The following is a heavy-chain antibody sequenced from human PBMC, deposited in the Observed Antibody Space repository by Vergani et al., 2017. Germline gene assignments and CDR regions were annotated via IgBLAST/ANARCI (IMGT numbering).Heavy chain of an antibody. Sequence: QVQLVESGGGVVQPGRSLRLSCAASGFTFSSYAMHWVRQAPGKGLEWVAVISYDGSNKYYADSVKGRFTISRDNSKNTLYLQMNSLRAEDTAVYYCAREQWLVSYWYFDLWGRGTLVTVSS. CDR1: GFTFSSYA. CDR2: ISYDGSNK. D-gene: IGHD6-19*01. V-gene: IGHV3-30*01. J-gene: IGHJ2*01. CDR3: AREQWLVSYWYFDL.